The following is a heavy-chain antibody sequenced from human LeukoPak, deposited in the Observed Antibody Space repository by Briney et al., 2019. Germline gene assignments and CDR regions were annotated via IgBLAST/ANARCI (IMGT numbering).Heavy chain of an antibody. CDR1: GFAFGIYG. CDR3: VRDRNNNYFDY. J-gene: IGHJ4*02. V-gene: IGHV3-33*01. Sequence: GGSLRLSCAAFGFAFGIYGMRWVRQAPGKGLEWVAFIWSDGTKEFYADSVKGRFTISRDNSNNTVYLHMNSLRAEDTALYFCVRDRNNNYFDYWGQGTLLTVSS. D-gene: IGHD1-14*01. CDR2: IWSDGTKE.